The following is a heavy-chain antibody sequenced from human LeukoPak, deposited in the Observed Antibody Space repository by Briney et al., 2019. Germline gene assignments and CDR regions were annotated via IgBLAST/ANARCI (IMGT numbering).Heavy chain of an antibody. Sequence: GASVKVSCKASGYTFTNFDINWVRQAPGQGLEWMGWMNPVSGNAGSAQKFQGRVTMTTDTSTSTAYMELRSLRSDDTAVYFCARGGPLGPTMARDAFDIWGQGTMVTVSS. CDR3: ARGGPLGPTMARDAFDI. V-gene: IGHV1-8*01. CDR2: MNPVSGNA. CDR1: GYTFTNFD. D-gene: IGHD1-26*01. J-gene: IGHJ3*02.